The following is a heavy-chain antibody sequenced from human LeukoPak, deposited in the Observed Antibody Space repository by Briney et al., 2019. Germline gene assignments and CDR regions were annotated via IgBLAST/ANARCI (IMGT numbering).Heavy chain of an antibody. V-gene: IGHV4-59*01. Sequence: SETLSLTCTVSGGSISSYYWSWIRQPPGKGLEWIGYIYYSGSTNYNLSLKSRVTISVDTSKNQFSLKLSSVTAADTAVYYCANTVAGYYYGMDVWGKGTTVTVSS. CDR1: GGSISSYY. CDR3: ANTVAGYYYGMDV. D-gene: IGHD1-1*01. J-gene: IGHJ6*04. CDR2: IYYSGST.